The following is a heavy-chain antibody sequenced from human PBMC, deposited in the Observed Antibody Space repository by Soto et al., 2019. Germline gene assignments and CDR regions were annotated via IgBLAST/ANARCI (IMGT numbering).Heavy chain of an antibody. J-gene: IGHJ4*02. CDR1: GYIFSFYG. CDR2: IIPILGIA. Sequence: GASVKVSCKASGYIFSFYGINWVRQAPGQGLEWMGRIIPILGIANYAQKFQGRVTITADKSTSTAYMELSSLRSEDTAVYYCARGGDDSSGYYPGYWGQGTLVTVSS. CDR3: ARGGDDSSGYYPGY. D-gene: IGHD3-22*01. V-gene: IGHV1-69*04.